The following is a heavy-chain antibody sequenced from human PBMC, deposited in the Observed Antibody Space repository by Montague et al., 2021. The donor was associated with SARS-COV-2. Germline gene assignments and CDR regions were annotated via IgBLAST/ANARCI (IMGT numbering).Heavy chain of an antibody. Sequence: SETLSLTCTVSGGSISSSSYYWGCIRKPPEKRLEWIGSIYYGGSNYYNPPHKSRGTISEDTSKNQFSLQLSSVTAEDTAVYYCARELWVWLSVEGSFDSWGQGTLVAVSS. CDR1: GGSISSSSYY. CDR3: ARELWVWLSVEGSFDS. D-gene: IGHD3-10*01. J-gene: IGHJ4*02. V-gene: IGHV4-39*07. CDR2: IYYGGSN.